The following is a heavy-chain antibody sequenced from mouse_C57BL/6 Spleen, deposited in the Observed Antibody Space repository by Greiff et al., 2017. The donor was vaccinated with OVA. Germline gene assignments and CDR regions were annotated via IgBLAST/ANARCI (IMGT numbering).Heavy chain of an antibody. J-gene: IGHJ2*01. CDR3: ARVLITTVVADY. D-gene: IGHD1-1*01. CDR2: INYDGSST. Sequence: EVKLMESEGGLVQPGSSMKLSCTASGFTFSDYYMAWVRQVPEKGLEWVANINYDGSSTYYLDSLKSRFIISRDNAKNILYLQMSSLKSEDTATYYCARVLITTVVADYWGQGTTLTVSS. V-gene: IGHV5-16*01. CDR1: GFTFSDYY.